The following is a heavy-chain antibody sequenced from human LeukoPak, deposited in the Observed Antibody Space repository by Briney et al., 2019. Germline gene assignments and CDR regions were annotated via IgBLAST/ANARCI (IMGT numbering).Heavy chain of an antibody. CDR2: IWYDGSNK. V-gene: IGHV3-33*06. Sequence: GRSLRLSCAASGFTFSSYGMHWVRQAPGKGLEWVAVIWYDGSNKYYADSVKGRFTISRDNSKNTLYLQMNSLRAEDTAVYYCAKQLGYCSDGSCYFPYWGQGTLVTVSS. J-gene: IGHJ4*02. CDR3: AKQLGYCSDGSCYFPY. D-gene: IGHD2-15*01. CDR1: GFTFSSYG.